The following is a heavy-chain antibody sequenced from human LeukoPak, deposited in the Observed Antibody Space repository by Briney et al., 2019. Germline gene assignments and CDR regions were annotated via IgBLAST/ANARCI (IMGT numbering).Heavy chain of an antibody. CDR3: ARMRRYYYDSSGYYQEGYFDY. J-gene: IGHJ4*02. V-gene: IGHV4-59*13. Sequence: SETLSLTCTVSGGSISSYYWSWIRKPPGKGLEWIGYIYYSGSTNYNPSLKTRFTISVDTSKNQFSLKLSSVTAADTAVYYCARMRRYYYDSSGYYQEGYFDYWGQGTLVTVSS. CDR1: GGSISSYY. CDR2: IYYSGST. D-gene: IGHD3-22*01.